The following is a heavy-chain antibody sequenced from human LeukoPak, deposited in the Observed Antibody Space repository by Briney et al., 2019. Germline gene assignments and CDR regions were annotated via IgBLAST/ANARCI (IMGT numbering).Heavy chain of an antibody. J-gene: IGHJ4*02. CDR1: GFPFSSYW. CDR3: ARDRLHYGEYEKTFDY. D-gene: IGHD4-17*01. CDR2: IKPDGTEK. V-gene: IGHV3-7*01. Sequence: GGSLRLSCAASGFPFSSYWMSWVRQAPGKGLEWVANIKPDGTEKNYVDSVKGRFTISRDNSKNTLYLQMNSLRAEDSAVYYCARDRLHYGEYEKTFDYWGQGTLVTVSS.